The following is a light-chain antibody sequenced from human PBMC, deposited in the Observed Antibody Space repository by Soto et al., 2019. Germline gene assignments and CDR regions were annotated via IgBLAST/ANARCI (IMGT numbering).Light chain of an antibody. V-gene: IGKV1-39*01. Sequence: EIQMTQYQSSLSASVGDRVTITCRASQSISSYLNWYQQKPGKAPKLLIYAASSLQSGVPSRFSGSGSGTDFTPTISSLQPEDFATYYCQQSYSTPPTFGGGTKA. CDR3: QQSYSTPPT. CDR2: AAS. J-gene: IGKJ4*01. CDR1: QSISSY.